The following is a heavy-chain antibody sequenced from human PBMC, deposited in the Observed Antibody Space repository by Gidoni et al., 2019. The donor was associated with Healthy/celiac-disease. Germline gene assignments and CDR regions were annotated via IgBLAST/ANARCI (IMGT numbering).Heavy chain of an antibody. CDR2: ISAYNGNT. Sequence: QFHLVPSGAEVKKPGASVTVSCKASCYTFTRYGISWVRQAPGQGLEWMGWISAYNGNTNYEQKIQGRVTMTTDTSTSKAYMELRSLRSEDTAVYYCARDSVQIAASGVGWYWGQGTLVTVSS. J-gene: IGHJ4*02. D-gene: IGHD6-13*01. CDR3: ARDSVQIAASGVGWY. CDR1: CYTFTRYG. V-gene: IGHV1-18*01.